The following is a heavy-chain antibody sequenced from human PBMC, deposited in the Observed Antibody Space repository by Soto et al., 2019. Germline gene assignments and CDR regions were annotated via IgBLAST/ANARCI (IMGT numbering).Heavy chain of an antibody. J-gene: IGHJ5*02. CDR3: ARDREDYGDYWAHNWFDP. CDR1: GFTFSSYW. CDR2: INSDGSST. Sequence: GGSLRLSCAASGFTFSSYWMHWVRQAPGKGLVWVSRINSDGSSTSYADSVKGRFTISRDNAKNTLYLQMNSLRAEDTAVYYCARDREDYGDYWAHNWFDPWGQGTLVTVSS. V-gene: IGHV3-74*01. D-gene: IGHD4-17*01.